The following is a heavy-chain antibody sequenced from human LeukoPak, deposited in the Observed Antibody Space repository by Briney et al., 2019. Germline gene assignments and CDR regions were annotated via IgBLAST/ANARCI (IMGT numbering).Heavy chain of an antibody. CDR3: ARLSPDFYGMDV. CDR1: GGTFSSYA. D-gene: IGHD3-3*01. CDR2: IIPIFGTA. J-gene: IGHJ6*02. V-gene: IGHV1-69*13. Sequence: ASVTVSCTASGGTFSSYAISWVRQAPGQGLEWMGGIIPIFGTANYAQKFQGRVTITADESTSTAYMELSSLRSEDTAVYYCARLSPDFYGMDVWGQGTTVTVSS.